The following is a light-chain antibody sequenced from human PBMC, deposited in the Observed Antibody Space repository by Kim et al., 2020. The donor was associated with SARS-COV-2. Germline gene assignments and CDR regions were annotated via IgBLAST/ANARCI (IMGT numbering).Light chain of an antibody. CDR1: SSNIGSNY. CDR3: AAWDDSLSVL. Sequence: ELTQPPSASGTPGQRVTISCSGSSSNIGSNYVYWYQQLPGTAPKLLIYRNNQRPSGVPDRFSGSKSGTSASLAISGLRSEDEADYYCAAWDDSLSVLFGGGTKLTVL. V-gene: IGLV1-47*01. CDR2: RNN. J-gene: IGLJ2*01.